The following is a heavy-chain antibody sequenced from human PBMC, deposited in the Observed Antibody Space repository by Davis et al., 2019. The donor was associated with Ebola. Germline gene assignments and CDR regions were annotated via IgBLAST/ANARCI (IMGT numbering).Heavy chain of an antibody. CDR3: AKDFTIST. Sequence: GESLKISCAVSGFTFRNHAMAWVRQAPGKGLEWVSAIHGNGAGTFYADSVKGRFTISRDNSKNTLYLDMNSVRAEDTAIYYCAKDFTISTWGQGTLVTVSS. J-gene: IGHJ5*02. CDR1: GFTFRNHA. CDR2: IHGNGAGT. V-gene: IGHV3-23*01. D-gene: IGHD3-3*01.